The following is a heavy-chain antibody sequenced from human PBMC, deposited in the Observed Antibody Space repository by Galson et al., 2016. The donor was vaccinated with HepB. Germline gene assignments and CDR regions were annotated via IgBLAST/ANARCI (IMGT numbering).Heavy chain of an antibody. D-gene: IGHD3-10*01. J-gene: IGHJ5*02. CDR2: ISGTGSYI. V-gene: IGHV3-21*01. CDR1: GFTFNNYS. Sequence: SLRLSCAASGFTFNNYSMNWVRQAPGKGLEWVSSISGTGSYIYYADSVKGRFTISRDNAKNSLNLQMNSLRAKDTAVYYCARDRQSDMVRGARKDWFDPWGQGTLVTVSS. CDR3: ARDRQSDMVRGARKDWFDP.